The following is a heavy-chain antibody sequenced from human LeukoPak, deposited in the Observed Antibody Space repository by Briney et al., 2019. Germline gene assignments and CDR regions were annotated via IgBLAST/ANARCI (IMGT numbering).Heavy chain of an antibody. Sequence: PGGSLRLSCAASGFTFSNFAMSWVRQAPGKGLECVSAISGSGGTTYYADSVKGRFTISRDNSKTTLYLQMNSPRAEGTAVYYCAKDTTVVTPRALDYWGQGSLVTVSS. CDR2: ISGSGGTT. V-gene: IGHV3-23*01. J-gene: IGHJ4*02. D-gene: IGHD4-23*01. CDR3: AKDTTVVTPRALDY. CDR1: GFTFSNFA.